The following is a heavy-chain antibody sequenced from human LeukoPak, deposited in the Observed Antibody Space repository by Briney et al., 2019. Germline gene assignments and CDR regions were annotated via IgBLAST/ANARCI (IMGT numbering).Heavy chain of an antibody. CDR2: IKEDGSEK. CDR3: ARQGDDY. V-gene: IGHV3-7*01. Sequence: GGSLRLSCVASGFTFSNYWMSWVRQAPGKGLECVANIKEDGSEKYYVDSVKGRFTISRDNAKNSLYLQMNSLRAEDTAVYYCARQGDDYWGHGTLVTVSS. CDR1: GFTFSNYW. J-gene: IGHJ4*01. D-gene: IGHD3-16*01.